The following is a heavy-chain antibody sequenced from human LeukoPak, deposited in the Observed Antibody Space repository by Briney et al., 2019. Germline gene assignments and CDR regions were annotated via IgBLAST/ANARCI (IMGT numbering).Heavy chain of an antibody. CDR3: ARDPGRTGFDY. J-gene: IGHJ4*02. CDR1: GFTFNNYW. Sequence: GGSLRLSCAASGFTFNNYWMSWVRQAPGKGLEWVANIKQDGSGLYYVESVKGRFTISRDNAKNSLYLRMTSLRAEDTAVYYCARDPGRTGFDYWGQGTLVAVSS. D-gene: IGHD1/OR15-1a*01. CDR2: IKQDGSGL. V-gene: IGHV3-7*03.